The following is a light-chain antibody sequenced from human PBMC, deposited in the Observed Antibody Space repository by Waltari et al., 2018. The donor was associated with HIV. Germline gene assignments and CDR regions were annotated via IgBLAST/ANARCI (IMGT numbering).Light chain of an antibody. CDR2: EVS. J-gene: IGLJ2*01. Sequence: QSALTQPPPASGSPGQSVTISSTGTSRYIGAFKYVSWYQHNPGKAPKLIISEVSKRPSGVPDRFSGSKSGNTASLTVSGLQAEDEADYYCTSYGGSNNVLFGGGTKLTVL. CDR1: SRYIGAFKY. CDR3: TSYGGSNNVL. V-gene: IGLV2-8*01.